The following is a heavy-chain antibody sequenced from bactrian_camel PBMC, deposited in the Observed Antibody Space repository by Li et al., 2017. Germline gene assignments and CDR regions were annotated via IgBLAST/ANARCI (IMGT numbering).Heavy chain of an antibody. CDR3: ATTDCSDGGCRRFGY. J-gene: IGHJ6*01. CDR2: IYSDGSRT. Sequence: HVQLVESGGGSALAGGSVRLSCTASGFTFSSYNMNWVRQAPGKGLEWVSSIYSDGSRTSYADSVKGRFTISRDNAKNTVYLQMNSLKSEDTALYYCATTDCSDGGCRRFGYWGQGTQVTVS. CDR1: GFTFSSYN. V-gene: IGHV3-2*01. D-gene: IGHD7*01.